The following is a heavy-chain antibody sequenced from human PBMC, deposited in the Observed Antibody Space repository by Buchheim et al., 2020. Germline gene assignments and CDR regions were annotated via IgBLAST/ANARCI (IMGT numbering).Heavy chain of an antibody. J-gene: IGHJ4*02. V-gene: IGHV4-59*01. CDR2: IYYSGST. CDR1: GGSISSYY. Sequence: QVQLQESGPGLVKPSETLSLTCTVSGGSISSYYWSWIRQPPGKGLEWIGYIYYSGSTNYNPSLKSRVTISVDTSKNQFSLKLSSVTAADTAVYYCARDRDGYNPLSFDYWGQGTL. CDR3: ARDRDGYNPLSFDY. D-gene: IGHD5-24*01.